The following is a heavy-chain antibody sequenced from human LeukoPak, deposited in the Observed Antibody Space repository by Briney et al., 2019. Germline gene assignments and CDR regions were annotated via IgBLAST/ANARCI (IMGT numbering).Heavy chain of an antibody. CDR3: AKGSKAVLFTRDHYMDV. V-gene: IGHV3-53*05. CDR2: IYSGGST. Sequence: GGSLRLSCAASGFTVSSNYMSWVRQAPGKGLEWVSVIYSGGSTYYADPVKGRFTISRDNSKNTLYLQMNSLRAEDTAVYFCAKGSKAVLFTRDHYMDVWGKGTTVTISS. D-gene: IGHD6-19*01. J-gene: IGHJ6*03. CDR1: GFTVSSNY.